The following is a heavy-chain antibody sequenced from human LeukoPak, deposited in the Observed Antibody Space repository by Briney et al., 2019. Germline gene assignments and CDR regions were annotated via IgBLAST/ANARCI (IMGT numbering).Heavy chain of an antibody. D-gene: IGHD2-15*01. CDR2: ISGSGGST. J-gene: IGHJ4*02. Sequence: PGGSLRLSCAASGFTLSSYAMGWVRQAPGKGLEWVSAISGSGGSTYFADSVKGRFTISRDNSKNTLSLQMNSLRAEDTAVYYCARVPRYCSGGSCFGGYFEYWSQGTLVTVSS. CDR3: ARVPRYCSGGSCFGGYFEY. CDR1: GFTLSSYA. V-gene: IGHV3-23*01.